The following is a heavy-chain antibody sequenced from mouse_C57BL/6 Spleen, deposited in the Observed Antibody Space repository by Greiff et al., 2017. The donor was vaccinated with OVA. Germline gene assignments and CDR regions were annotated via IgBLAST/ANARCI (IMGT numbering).Heavy chain of an antibody. Sequence: QVQLKESGPELVKPGASVKISCKASGYAFSSSWMNWVKQRPGKGLEWIGRIYPGDGDTNYNGKFKGKATLTADKSSSTAYMQLSSLTSEDSAVYFCARWGDYYGSSHYFDYWGQGTTLTVSS. CDR3: ARWGDYYGSSHYFDY. J-gene: IGHJ2*01. V-gene: IGHV1-82*01. CDR1: GYAFSSSW. CDR2: IYPGDGDT. D-gene: IGHD1-1*01.